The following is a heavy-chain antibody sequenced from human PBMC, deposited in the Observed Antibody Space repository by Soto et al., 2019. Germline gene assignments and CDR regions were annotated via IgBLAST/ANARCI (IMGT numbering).Heavy chain of an antibody. J-gene: IGHJ4*02. D-gene: IGHD6-19*01. Sequence: XGSLRLSCAASGFSFDTYNMNWVRQAPGKGLEWVSSISSGRPDIFYADSVRGRFTISRDDAKKSLFLQMNSLRADDTAVYYCARDHLGIAAGDFDLWGQGTLVTVSS. CDR2: ISSGRPDI. CDR3: ARDHLGIAAGDFDL. V-gene: IGHV3-21*01. CDR1: GFSFDTYN.